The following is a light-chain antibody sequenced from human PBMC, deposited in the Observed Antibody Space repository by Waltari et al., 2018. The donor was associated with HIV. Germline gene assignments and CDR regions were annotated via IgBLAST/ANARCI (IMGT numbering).Light chain of an antibody. CDR2: GNS. CDR1: SSNTGAGYD. Sequence: QSVLTQPPSVSGAPGQRVTISCTGRSSNTGAGYDVHWYQQLPGTAPKLLIYGNSNRPSGVPDRFSGSKSGTSASLAITGLQAEDEADYYCQSYDSSLSGLYVFGTGTKVTVL. CDR3: QSYDSSLSGLYV. V-gene: IGLV1-40*01. J-gene: IGLJ1*01.